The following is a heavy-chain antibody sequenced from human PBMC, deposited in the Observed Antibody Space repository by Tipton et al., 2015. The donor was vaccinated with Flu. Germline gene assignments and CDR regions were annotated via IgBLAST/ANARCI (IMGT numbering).Heavy chain of an antibody. V-gene: IGHV4-34*01. CDR3: ARRDYSNYVSEPKSWFDT. J-gene: IGHJ5*02. CDR2: VHRSGSP. D-gene: IGHD4-11*01. Sequence: TLSLTCAVYGGSFSGYYWSWIRQPPGGGLEWIGNVHRSGSPYYNPSLRSRVTFAVDGPKNQFSLRLTSVTAADTAVYYCARRDYSNYVSEPKSWFDTWGQGILVIVSS. CDR1: GGSFSGYY.